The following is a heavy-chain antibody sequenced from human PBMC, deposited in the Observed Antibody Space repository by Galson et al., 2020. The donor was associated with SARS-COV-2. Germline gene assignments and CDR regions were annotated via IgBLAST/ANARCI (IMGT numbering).Heavy chain of an antibody. CDR1: GGTFSSYA. CDR2: IIPIFGTA. D-gene: IGHD2-15*01. J-gene: IGHJ2*01. V-gene: IGHV1-69*13. Sequence: SVKVSCKASGGTFSSYAISWVRQAPGQGLEWMGGIIPIFGTANYAQKFQGRVTITADESTSTAYMELSSLRSEDTAVYYCARVSTRYCSGGSCYRGWYCDLWGRGTLVTVSS. CDR3: ARVSTRYCSGGSCYRGWYCDL.